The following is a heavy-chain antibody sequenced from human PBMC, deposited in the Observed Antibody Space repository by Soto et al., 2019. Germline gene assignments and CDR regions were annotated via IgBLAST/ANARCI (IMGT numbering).Heavy chain of an antibody. CDR2: INHSGST. CDR3: ASQGLPYFDWSPTPLYYMDV. J-gene: IGHJ6*03. CDR1: GGSSSGYY. Sequence: SETLSLTCAVYGGSSSGYYWSWSRQPPGKGLEWIGEINHSGSTNYNPSLKSRVTISVDKSKNQFSLKLSSVTAADTAVYYCASQGLPYFDWSPTPLYYMDVWGKGTTVTVSS. V-gene: IGHV4-34*01. D-gene: IGHD3-9*01.